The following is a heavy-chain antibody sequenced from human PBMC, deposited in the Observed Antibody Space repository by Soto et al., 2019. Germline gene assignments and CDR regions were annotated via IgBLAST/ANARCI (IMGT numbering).Heavy chain of an antibody. CDR2: ISSNGGST. Sequence: GGSLRLSCSASGFTFSSYAMHWVRQAPGKGLEYVSAISSNGGSTYYADSVKGRFTISRDNSKNTLYLQMSSLRAEDTAVYYCVKDFSQARWMQLWRNYYYYYGMDVRGQGTMVTVSS. J-gene: IGHJ6*02. CDR1: GFTFSSYA. CDR3: VKDFSQARWMQLWRNYYYYYGMDV. V-gene: IGHV3-64D*08. D-gene: IGHD5-18*01.